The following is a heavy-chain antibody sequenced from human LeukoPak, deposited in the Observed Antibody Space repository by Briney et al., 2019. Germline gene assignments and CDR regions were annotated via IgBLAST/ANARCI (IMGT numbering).Heavy chain of an antibody. CDR1: GFTFSSYS. CDR2: ISSSSSYI. Sequence: GGSLRLSCAASGFTFSSYSMNWVRQAPGKGLEWVSSISSSSSYIYYADSVKGRFTISRDNAKYSLYLQMNSLRAEDTAVYYCAKDIVVVPAAIPYYYYGMDVWGKGTTVTVSS. D-gene: IGHD2-2*01. CDR3: AKDIVVVPAAIPYYYYGMDV. V-gene: IGHV3-21*01. J-gene: IGHJ6*04.